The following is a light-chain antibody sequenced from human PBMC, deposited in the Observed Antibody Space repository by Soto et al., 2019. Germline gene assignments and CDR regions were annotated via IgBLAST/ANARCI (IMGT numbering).Light chain of an antibody. CDR1: QSVNSN. J-gene: IGKJ1*01. CDR2: AAS. CDR3: HQYYNWPRT. V-gene: IGKV3-15*01. Sequence: EIVMTQSPATLSVSPGERATLSCRASQSVNSNFAWYQQKPGQAPRLLIYAASTRATGIPARFTGSGSGTEFTRTISSLQSEDFAVYYWHQYYNWPRTFGQGTKVEIK.